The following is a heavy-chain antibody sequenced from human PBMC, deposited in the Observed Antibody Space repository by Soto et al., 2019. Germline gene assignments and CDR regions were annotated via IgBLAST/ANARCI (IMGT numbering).Heavy chain of an antibody. D-gene: IGHD3-3*01. CDR1: GYTFTSYG. V-gene: IGHV1-18*04. Sequence: ASVKVSCQASGYTFTSYGISWVRQAPGQGLEGMGWISIYKGNTNYAQNLQGRVTMTTDTSTSTAYMELRSLRSDDTAVYYCARALFIGPFGSGYYDYWGQGTLVTVSS. CDR2: ISIYKGNT. CDR3: ARALFIGPFGSGYYDY. J-gene: IGHJ4*02.